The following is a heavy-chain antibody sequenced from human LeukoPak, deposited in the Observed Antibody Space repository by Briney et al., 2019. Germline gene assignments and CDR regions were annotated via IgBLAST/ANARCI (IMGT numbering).Heavy chain of an antibody. CDR1: GSTFSSYA. Sequence: GRSLRLSCAASGSTFSSYAMHWVRQAPGKGLEWVAVISYDGSNKYYADSVKGRFTISRDNSKNTLYLQMNSLRAEDTAVYYCARDPGGAAAGINWFDPWGQGTLVTVSS. V-gene: IGHV3-30-3*01. CDR3: ARDPGGAAAGINWFDP. J-gene: IGHJ5*02. CDR2: ISYDGSNK. D-gene: IGHD6-13*01.